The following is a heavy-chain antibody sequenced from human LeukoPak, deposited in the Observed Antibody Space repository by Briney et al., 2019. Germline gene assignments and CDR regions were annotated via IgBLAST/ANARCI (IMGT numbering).Heavy chain of an antibody. V-gene: IGHV3-23*01. CDR3: AKEAGVVIGAEYFQH. CDR2: ISGSGGST. D-gene: IGHD3-3*01. J-gene: IGHJ1*01. Sequence: PGGSLRLSCAASGFTFSSYAMSWVRQAPGKGLEWVSAISGSGGSTYYADSVKGRFTISRDNSKSTLFLQMNSLRAEDTAVYYCAKEAGVVIGAEYFQHWGQGTLVTVSS. CDR1: GFTFSSYA.